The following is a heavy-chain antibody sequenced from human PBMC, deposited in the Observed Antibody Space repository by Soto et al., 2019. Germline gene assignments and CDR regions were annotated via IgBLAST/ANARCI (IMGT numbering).Heavy chain of an antibody. CDR3: AKETPVEMATIQWGYGMDV. CDR1: GFTFDDYA. CDR2: ISWNSGSI. J-gene: IGHJ6*02. D-gene: IGHD5-12*01. Sequence: EVQLVESGGGLVQPGRSLRLSCAASGFTFDDYAMHWVRQAPGKGLEWVSGISWNSGSICYADSVKGRFTISRDNAKNSLYLQMNSLRAEDTALYYCAKETPVEMATIQWGYGMDVWGQGTKVTVSS. V-gene: IGHV3-9*01.